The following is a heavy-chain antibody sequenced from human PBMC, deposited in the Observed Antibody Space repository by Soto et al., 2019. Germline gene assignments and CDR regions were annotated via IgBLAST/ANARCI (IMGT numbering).Heavy chain of an antibody. Sequence: GGSLRLSCAASGFTFSNAWMNWVRQAPGKGLEWVGRIKSKTDGGTTDYAAPVKGRFTISRDDSKNTLYLQMNSLKTEDTAVYYCTTDQIRLRWWSSFDYWGQGTLVTVSS. J-gene: IGHJ4*02. V-gene: IGHV3-15*07. CDR1: GFTFSNAW. D-gene: IGHD2-8*02. CDR2: IKSKTDGGTT. CDR3: TTDQIRLRWWSSFDY.